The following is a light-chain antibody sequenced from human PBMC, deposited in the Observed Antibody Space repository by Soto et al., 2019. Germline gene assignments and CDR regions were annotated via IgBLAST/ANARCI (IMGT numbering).Light chain of an antibody. J-gene: IGKJ1*01. CDR3: QQSYSTPHT. Sequence: DIQMTQSPSSLSASVGDRVTITCRPSQIISSYLNWYQQTPGKAPKLLIYAASSLQSGVPSRFSGRASGTYFTLTISSLQPDDFATYYCQQSYSTPHTFGQGTKVEIK. V-gene: IGKV1-39*01. CDR2: AAS. CDR1: QIISSY.